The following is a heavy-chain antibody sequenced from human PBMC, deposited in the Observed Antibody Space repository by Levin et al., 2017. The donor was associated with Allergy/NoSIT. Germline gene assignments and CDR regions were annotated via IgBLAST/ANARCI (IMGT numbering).Heavy chain of an antibody. CDR1: GFTFSSYS. CDR3: ASDDSSGYPTHAFDI. D-gene: IGHD3-22*01. J-gene: IGHJ3*02. Sequence: GGSLRLSCAASGFTFSSYSMNWVRQAPGKGVEWVSYISSSSSNIYYADAVKGRFTISRDNAKNSLYLQMNSLRDEDTAVYYCASDDSSGYPTHAFDIWGQGTMVTVSS. CDR2: ISSSSSNI. V-gene: IGHV3-48*02.